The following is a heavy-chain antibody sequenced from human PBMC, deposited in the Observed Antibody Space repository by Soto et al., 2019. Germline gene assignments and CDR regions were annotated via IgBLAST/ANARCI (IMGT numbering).Heavy chain of an antibody. V-gene: IGHV1-18*01. Sequence: QVQLVQSGGEVKKPGASVKVSCKASGYTFTSYGIYWVRQAPGQGLEWMGWISAYNGNTNYAQKLQGRVNMTTDTSTSTAYMELRSLRSDDTAVYYCARLIAVAEAKWFDPWGQGTLVTVSS. CDR3: ARLIAVAEAKWFDP. J-gene: IGHJ5*02. CDR1: GYTFTSYG. D-gene: IGHD6-19*01. CDR2: ISAYNGNT.